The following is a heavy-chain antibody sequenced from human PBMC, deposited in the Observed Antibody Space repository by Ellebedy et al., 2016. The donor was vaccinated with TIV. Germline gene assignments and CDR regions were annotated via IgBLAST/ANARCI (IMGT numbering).Heavy chain of an antibody. CDR2: ISSSSSTI. Sequence: GGSLRLXCAASGFTFSSYAMNWVRQAPGKGLEWVSYISSSSSTIYYADSVKGRFTISRDNAKNSLYLQMNSLRAEDTAVYYCARETEDYSNYYMDVWGKGTTVTVSS. CDR3: ARETEDYSNYYMDV. D-gene: IGHD4-11*01. J-gene: IGHJ6*03. CDR1: GFTFSSYA. V-gene: IGHV3-48*01.